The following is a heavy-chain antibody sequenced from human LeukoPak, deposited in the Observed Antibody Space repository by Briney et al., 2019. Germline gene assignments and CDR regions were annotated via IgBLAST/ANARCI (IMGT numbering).Heavy chain of an antibody. Sequence: GGSLRLSCAASGFTFSSYGMHWVRQAPGKGLEWVAVISYDGSNKYYADSVKGRFTISRDNSKNTLYLQMNSLKTEDTAVYYCTTDLGYDFWSGYQIRMDYWGQGTLVTVSS. J-gene: IGHJ4*02. V-gene: IGHV3-30*03. CDR1: GFTFSSYG. D-gene: IGHD3-3*01. CDR2: ISYDGSNK. CDR3: TTDLGYDFWSGYQIRMDY.